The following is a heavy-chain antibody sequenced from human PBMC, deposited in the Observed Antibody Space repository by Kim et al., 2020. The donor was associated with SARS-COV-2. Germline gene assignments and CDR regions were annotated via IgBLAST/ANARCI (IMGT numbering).Heavy chain of an antibody. V-gene: IGHV1-8*01. Sequence: TGYAQKFQGRVTMTRNTSIITAYMALSSLRSEDTAVYYCARARGGGWFDPWGQGTLVTVSS. D-gene: IGHD3-10*01. J-gene: IGHJ5*02. CDR2: T. CDR3: ARARGGGWFDP.